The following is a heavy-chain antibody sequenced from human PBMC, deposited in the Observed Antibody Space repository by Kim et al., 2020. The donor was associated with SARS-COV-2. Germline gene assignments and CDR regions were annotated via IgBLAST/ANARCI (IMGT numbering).Heavy chain of an antibody. CDR2: K. V-gene: IGHV3-23*01. Sequence: KYYADPVKGRFTIPRDTSKNTLYLQMNSLRAEDTAVYYCAKCSSTSNHDYWGQGTLVTVSS. CDR3: AKCSSTSNHDY. D-gene: IGHD2-2*01. J-gene: IGHJ4*02.